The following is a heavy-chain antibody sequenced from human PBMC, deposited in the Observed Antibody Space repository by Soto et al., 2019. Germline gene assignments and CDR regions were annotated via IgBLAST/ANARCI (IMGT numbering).Heavy chain of an antibody. D-gene: IGHD3-10*01. J-gene: IGHJ6*02. CDR1: GGSITNYY. V-gene: IGHV4-59*08. Sequence: QVQLQESGPGLVKPSETLSLTCTVSGGSITNYYCSWFRQPPGKGLEWIGYIQYNGYSAYNLSLKTRVTLSMDRSKTQFSLMLESGTATDTAVYYCARHGFGSLHGLVDVWGQGTTVIVSS. CDR3: ARHGFGSLHGLVDV. CDR2: IQYNGYS.